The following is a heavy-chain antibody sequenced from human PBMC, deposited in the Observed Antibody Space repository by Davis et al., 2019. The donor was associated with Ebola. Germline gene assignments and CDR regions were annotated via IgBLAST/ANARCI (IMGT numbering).Heavy chain of an antibody. CDR2: INPNSGGT. CDR1: GYTFTGYY. V-gene: IGHV1-2*04. D-gene: IGHD3-3*01. CDR3: ARGTIFGVSYYYMDV. Sequence: ASVKVSCKASGYTFTGYYMHWVRQAPGQGLEWMGWINPNSGGTNYAQKFQGWVTMTRDPSISTAYMELSSLRSEDTAVYYCARGTIFGVSYYYMDVWGKGTTVTVSS. J-gene: IGHJ6*03.